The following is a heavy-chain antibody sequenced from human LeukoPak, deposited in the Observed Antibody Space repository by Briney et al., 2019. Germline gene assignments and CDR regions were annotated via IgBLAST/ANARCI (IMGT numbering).Heavy chain of an antibody. CDR3: ARGELVIDY. V-gene: IGHV4-59*01. CDR1: GGSISSYY. Sequence: SETLSLTCTVSGGSISSYYWSWIRQPPGKGLEWIGYIYSSGSTDYNPSLKSRVTISVDTSKNQFSLKLNSVTAADTAVYYCARGELVIDYWGQGTLVTVSS. J-gene: IGHJ4*02. CDR2: IYSSGST. D-gene: IGHD1-7*01.